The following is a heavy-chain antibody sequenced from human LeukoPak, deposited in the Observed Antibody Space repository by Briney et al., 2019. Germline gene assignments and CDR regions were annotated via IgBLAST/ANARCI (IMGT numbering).Heavy chain of an antibody. CDR3: ARVACDFWNDYSLYYFDY. Sequence: SETLSLTCTVSGGSISSSSYYWGWIRQPPGKGLEWIGSIYYSGSTYYNPSLKSRVTISVDTSKNQFSLKLSSVTAADTAVYYCARVACDFWNDYSLYYFDYWGQGTLVTVSS. CDR1: GGSISSSSYY. CDR2: IYYSGST. D-gene: IGHD3-3*01. V-gene: IGHV4-39*01. J-gene: IGHJ4*02.